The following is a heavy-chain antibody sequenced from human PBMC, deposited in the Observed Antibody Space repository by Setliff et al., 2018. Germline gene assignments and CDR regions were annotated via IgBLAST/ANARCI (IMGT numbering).Heavy chain of an antibody. CDR2: INTNTGNP. D-gene: IGHD3-10*01. J-gene: IGHJ6*03. CDR3: ARATRFGTIKYRGDYYMDV. CDR1: GYTFTTYA. Sequence: ASVKVSCKASGYTFTTYAISWMRQAPGQGLEYMGWINTNTGNPSYAQGFTGRSVFSLDTSVSTAYLQISSLKAEDTAIYYCARATRFGTIKYRGDYYMDVWGKGTTVTSP. V-gene: IGHV7-4-1*02.